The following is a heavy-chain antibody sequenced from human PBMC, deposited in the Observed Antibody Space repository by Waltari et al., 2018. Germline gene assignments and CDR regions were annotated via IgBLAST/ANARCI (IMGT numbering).Heavy chain of an antibody. CDR1: GFTFSSYT. CDR3: AREWGVMIGTAGYYFDY. D-gene: IGHD3-22*01. CDR2: IRCVSSNK. J-gene: IGHJ4*02. V-gene: IGHV3-21*01. Sequence: EVQLVGSGGGLVKPGGSLRLSCAASGFTFSSYTMNWVRQAPGKGLGWVSSIRCVSSNKYYADSVKGRFTISRDNVKNSLYLQMNSLRAEDTAVYYCAREWGVMIGTAGYYFDYWAQGNLVTVSS.